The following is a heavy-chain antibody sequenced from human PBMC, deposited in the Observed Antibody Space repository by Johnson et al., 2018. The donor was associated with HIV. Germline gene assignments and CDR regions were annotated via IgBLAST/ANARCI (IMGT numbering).Heavy chain of an antibody. CDR1: GFIFSSYW. CDR3: PRETNVAMGGDACEI. J-gene: IGHJ3*02. V-gene: IGHV3-74*01. D-gene: IGHD5-18*01. CDR2: INSDGSST. Sequence: VQLVESGGGLVQPGGSLRLSCAASGFIFSSYWMHWVRQAPGKGLVWVSRINSDGSSTTYADSVKGRFTISRDNAKNTLYLQMTSLRAEDTGVYYCPRETNVAMGGDACEIWGQGTMGTVSS.